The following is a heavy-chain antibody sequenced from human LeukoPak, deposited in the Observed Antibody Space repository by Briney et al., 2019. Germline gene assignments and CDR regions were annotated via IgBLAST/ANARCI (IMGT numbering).Heavy chain of an antibody. V-gene: IGHV3-7*03. Sequence: PGGSLRLSCAASGFTFSSHWMSWVRQAPGKGLEWVAYIKQDASDKYYVDSVKGRFTISRDNAKNSLYLQMNSLRAEDTALYYCAKGYSSGWLGAFDIWGQGTMVTVSS. CDR1: GFTFSSHW. D-gene: IGHD6-19*01. CDR3: AKGYSSGWLGAFDI. J-gene: IGHJ3*02. CDR2: IKQDASDK.